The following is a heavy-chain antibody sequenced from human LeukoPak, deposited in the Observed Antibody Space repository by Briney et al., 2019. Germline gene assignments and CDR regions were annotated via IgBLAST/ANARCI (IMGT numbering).Heavy chain of an antibody. CDR3: AREDGSPPGYYYMDV. CDR1: GGSISSYY. Sequence: SETLSLTCTVSGGSISSYYWSWIRRPPGKGLEWIGYIYYSGSTNYNSSLKSRVTISVDTSKNQFALKLSSVTAADTAVYYCAREDGSPPGYYYMDVWGKGTTVTISS. D-gene: IGHD2-8*02. CDR2: IYYSGST. V-gene: IGHV4-59*01. J-gene: IGHJ6*03.